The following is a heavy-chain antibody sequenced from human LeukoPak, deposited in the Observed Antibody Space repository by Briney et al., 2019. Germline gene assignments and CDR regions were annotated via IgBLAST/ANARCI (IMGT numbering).Heavy chain of an antibody. CDR2: IIPIFGTA. CDR1: GGTFSSYA. Sequence: ASVKVSCKASGGTFSSYAISWVRQAPGQGLEWMGGIIPIFGTANYAQKFQGRVTITADESTSTAYMELSSLRSEDTAVYYCARDSPTTYYYDSSGYYHFDYWGQGTLVTVSS. CDR3: ARDSPTTYYYDSSGYYHFDY. J-gene: IGHJ4*02. D-gene: IGHD3-22*01. V-gene: IGHV1-69*13.